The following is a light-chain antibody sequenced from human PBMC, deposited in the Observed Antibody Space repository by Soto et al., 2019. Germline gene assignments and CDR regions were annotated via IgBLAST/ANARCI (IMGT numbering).Light chain of an antibody. Sequence: DMEMTQSPSSLSASVGDRVTITCRARQSISNYLNWYQHKPGKVPKLLIYAASSLQSGVPTRFSGRGSGTDFTLTINSLQPDSCATYYYQQSYGTPLTCGGGTKIESK. CDR3: QQSYGTPLT. V-gene: IGKV1-39*01. CDR1: QSISNY. J-gene: IGKJ4*01. CDR2: AAS.